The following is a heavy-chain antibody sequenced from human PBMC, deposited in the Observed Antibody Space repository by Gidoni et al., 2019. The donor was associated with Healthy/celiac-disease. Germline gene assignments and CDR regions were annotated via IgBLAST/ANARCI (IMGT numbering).Heavy chain of an antibody. D-gene: IGHD3-3*01. Sequence: QVQLQESGPGLVKPSETLSLTCTVSGYSISRGYYWGWIRQPPGKGLEWIGSIYHSGSTYYNPSLKSRVTISVDTSKNQFSLKLSSVTAADTAVYYCARGGRKIFGVQGWFDPWGQGTLVTVSS. CDR2: IYHSGST. J-gene: IGHJ5*02. V-gene: IGHV4-38-2*02. CDR3: ARGGRKIFGVQGWFDP. CDR1: GYSISRGYY.